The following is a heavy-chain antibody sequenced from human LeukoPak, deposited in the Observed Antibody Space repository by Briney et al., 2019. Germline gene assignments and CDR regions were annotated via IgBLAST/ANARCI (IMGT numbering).Heavy chain of an antibody. CDR2: ISSSSSYI. CDR1: GFTFSSYA. CDR3: ARDGWAAASGEIDY. V-gene: IGHV3-21*01. D-gene: IGHD2-2*01. Sequence: PGGSLRLSCAASGFTFSSYAMSWVRQAPGKGLEWVSSISSSSSYIYYADSVKGRFTIPRDNAKNSLYLQMNSLRAEDTAVYYCARDGWAAASGEIDYWGQGTLVTVSS. J-gene: IGHJ4*02.